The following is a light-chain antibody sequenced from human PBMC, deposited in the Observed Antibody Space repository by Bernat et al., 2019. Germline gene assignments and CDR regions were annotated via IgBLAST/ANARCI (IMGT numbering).Light chain of an antibody. CDR3: CSFTTTTTWV. J-gene: IGLJ3*02. Sequence: QSALTQPPSVSGSPGQSVTISCTGTSSDVGSYNRVSWYQQPPGTAPKLMIYEVNNWPSGVPARFSGSKSGNTASLTISGFQAEDEADYYCCSFTTTTTWVFGGGTKLTVL. CDR1: SSDVGSYNR. V-gene: IGLV2-18*02. CDR2: EVN.